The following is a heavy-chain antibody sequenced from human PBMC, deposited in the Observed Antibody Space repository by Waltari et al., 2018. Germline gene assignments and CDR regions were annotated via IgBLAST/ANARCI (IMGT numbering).Heavy chain of an antibody. CDR3: ARSLLGTMIVVVT. J-gene: IGHJ4*02. Sequence: QLQLQESGPGLVKPSETLSLTCTVSGGSISRSSYYWGWIRQPPGQGLEWIGSIYYSGSTYYNPSLKSRVTISVDTSKNQFSLKLSSVTAADTAVYYCARSLLGTMIVVVTWGQGTLVTVSS. V-gene: IGHV4-39*07. CDR1: GGSISRSSYY. CDR2: IYYSGST. D-gene: IGHD3-22*01.